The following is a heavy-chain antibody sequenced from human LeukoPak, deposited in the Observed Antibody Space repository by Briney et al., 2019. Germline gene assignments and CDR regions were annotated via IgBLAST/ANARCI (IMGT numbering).Heavy chain of an antibody. CDR1: GYMFTGYY. J-gene: IGHJ4*02. CDR3: ATDSYYDSSGTFPSDY. D-gene: IGHD3-22*01. V-gene: IGHV1-2*06. Sequence: ASVKVSCKASGYMFTGYYMHWVRQAPGQGLEWMGRINPNSGGTNYAQRFQGGVTMTRDTSISTAYMELSRLTSDDTAVYYCATDSYYDSSGTFPSDYWGQGTLVTVSS. CDR2: INPNSGGT.